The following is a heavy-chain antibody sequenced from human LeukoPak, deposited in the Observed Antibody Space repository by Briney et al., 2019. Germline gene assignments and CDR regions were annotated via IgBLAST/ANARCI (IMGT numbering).Heavy chain of an antibody. V-gene: IGHV4-39*07. J-gene: IGHJ4*02. CDR1: GGSISSSSYY. CDR2: IYYSGST. D-gene: IGHD1-26*01. Sequence: PSETLSLTCTVSGGSISSSSYYWGWIRQPPGKGLEWIGSIYYSGSTYYNPSLKSRVTISVDTSKNQFSLKLSSVTAADTAVYYCARVGVSGSPRGYFDYWGQGTLVTVSS. CDR3: ARVGVSGSPRGYFDY.